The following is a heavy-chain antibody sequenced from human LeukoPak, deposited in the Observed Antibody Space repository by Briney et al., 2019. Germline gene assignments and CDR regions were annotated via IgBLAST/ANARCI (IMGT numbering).Heavy chain of an antibody. V-gene: IGHV4-30-4*01. D-gene: IGHD3-22*01. CDR3: AREPSYYYGSSLVNAIDI. CDR1: GGSISSGDYY. CDR2: IYYSGST. J-gene: IGHJ3*02. Sequence: PSQTLSLTCAVSGGSISSGDYYWSWIRQPPGKGLEWIGYIYYSGSTYYNPSLKSRVTISVDTSKNQFSLKLSSVTAPDTAVYYCAREPSYYYGSSLVNAIDIWGQGTMVTVSS.